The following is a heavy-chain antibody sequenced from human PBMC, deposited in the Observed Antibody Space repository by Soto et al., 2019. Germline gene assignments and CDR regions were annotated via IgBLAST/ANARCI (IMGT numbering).Heavy chain of an antibody. CDR1: GGSISSTNW. J-gene: IGHJ4*02. CDR2: IYYSGDT. V-gene: IGHV2-5*01. Sequence: TMSLTCEVSGGSISSTNWWTWVRQPPGKGLGWIGDIYYSGDTNYSPSLQSRLTITKDTSRNQVVLTMANMDPVDTATYYCAHRGRHCSGTNCYHYFDSWGQGTLVTVSS. D-gene: IGHD2-2*01. CDR3: AHRGRHCSGTNCYHYFDS.